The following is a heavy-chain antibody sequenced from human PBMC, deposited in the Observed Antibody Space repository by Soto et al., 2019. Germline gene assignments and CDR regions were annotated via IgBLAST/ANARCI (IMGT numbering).Heavy chain of an antibody. Sequence: QVQLVQSGAEVKKPGSSVKVSCKASGGTFSSYAISWVRQAPGQGLEWMGGIIPIFGTANYAQKFQGRVTITAYESTRTAYRELSRLRSEDTAVYYCASCSGGSCQGDYYYDGMDVWGQGTTVTVSS. CDR2: IIPIFGTA. V-gene: IGHV1-69*01. D-gene: IGHD2-15*01. J-gene: IGHJ6*02. CDR1: GGTFSSYA. CDR3: ASCSGGSCQGDYYYDGMDV.